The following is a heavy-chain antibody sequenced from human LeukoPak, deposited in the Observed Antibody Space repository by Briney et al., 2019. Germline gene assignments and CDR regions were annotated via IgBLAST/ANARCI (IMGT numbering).Heavy chain of an antibody. CDR2: IYYSGST. CDR3: ARHRWMEVYGSGSYYVDY. J-gene: IGHJ4*02. V-gene: IGHV4-59*08. D-gene: IGHD3-10*01. CDR1: GGSISSYY. Sequence: SETLSLTCTVSGGSISSYYWSWIRQPPGKGLEWIGYIYYSGSTNYNPSLKSRATISADTSKNQFSLKLSSVTAADTAVYYCARHRWMEVYGSGSYYVDYWGQGTLVTVSS.